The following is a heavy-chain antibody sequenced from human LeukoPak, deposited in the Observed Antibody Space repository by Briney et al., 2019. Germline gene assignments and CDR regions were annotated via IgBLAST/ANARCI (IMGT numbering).Heavy chain of an antibody. V-gene: IGHV4-30-4*08. D-gene: IGHD3-9*01. Sequence: SQTLSLTCTVSGGSISSGDYYWRWIRQPPGKGLDWIVYIYYSGSTYYNPSLKSRVTISVDTSKNQFSLKLSSVTAADTAVYYCARYYDILTGYPDSSGYYGLDYWGQGTLVTVSS. CDR2: IYYSGST. CDR1: GGSISSGDYY. CDR3: ARYYDILTGYPDSSGYYGLDY. J-gene: IGHJ4*02.